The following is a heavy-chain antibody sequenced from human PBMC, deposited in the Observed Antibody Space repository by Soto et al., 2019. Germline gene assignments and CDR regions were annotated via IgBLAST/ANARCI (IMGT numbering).Heavy chain of an antibody. V-gene: IGHV3-30*03. CDR2: ISYDSTKT. J-gene: IGHJ6*02. Sequence: GGSLRLSCAASGFTFNSYGMHWVRQGPGNGLEWVAFISYDSTKTYYADSVKGRFTISRDNSSSALYVQMNSLTGEDTAVYYCARTRSAWSDFHYYSLDVWGQGTTVTVSS. CDR1: GFTFNSYG. CDR3: ARTRSAWSDFHYYSLDV. D-gene: IGHD1-26*01.